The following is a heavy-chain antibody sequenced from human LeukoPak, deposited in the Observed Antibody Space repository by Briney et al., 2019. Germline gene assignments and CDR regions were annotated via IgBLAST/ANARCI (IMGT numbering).Heavy chain of an antibody. Sequence: PGGSLRLSCAASAFTFSDYYMSWIRQAPGKGLEWVSYISSSTSYTNYADSVKGRFTISRDNAKNSLYLQMNSLRAEDTAVYYSARVLMGYDVFDIWGQGTMVTVSS. J-gene: IGHJ3*02. CDR2: ISSSTSYT. D-gene: IGHD2-8*01. V-gene: IGHV3-11*03. CDR1: AFTFSDYY. CDR3: ARVLMGYDVFDI.